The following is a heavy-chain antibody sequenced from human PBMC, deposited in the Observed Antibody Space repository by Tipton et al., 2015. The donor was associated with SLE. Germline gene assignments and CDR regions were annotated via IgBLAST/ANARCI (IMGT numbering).Heavy chain of an antibody. CDR1: DYSIRSNYY. V-gene: IGHV4-38-2*01. CDR3: ARVAGWIEDAFDI. J-gene: IGHJ3*02. CDR2: IDYTGNT. Sequence: TLSLTCVVSDYSIRSNYYWGWIRQPPGKGLEWIGSIDYTGNTYYNPSLKSRVTISVDTSKNQFSLKLSSVTAADTAVYYCARVAGWIEDAFDIWGQGTMVTVSS. D-gene: IGHD2-2*03.